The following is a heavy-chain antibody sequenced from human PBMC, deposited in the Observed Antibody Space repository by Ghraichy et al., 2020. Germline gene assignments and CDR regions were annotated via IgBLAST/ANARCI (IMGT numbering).Heavy chain of an antibody. J-gene: IGHJ6*02. V-gene: IGHV3-7*04. CDR1: GFSFSTYW. CDR3: ARARGLDV. CDR2: IKEDGSEK. Sequence: GGSLRLSCAASGFSFSTYWMSWVRQAPGKGLEWVANIKEDGSEKYYVDSVKGRFTISRDNAKNSLYLQMNSLRVEDTALYYCARARGLDVWGQGTTVTVSS.